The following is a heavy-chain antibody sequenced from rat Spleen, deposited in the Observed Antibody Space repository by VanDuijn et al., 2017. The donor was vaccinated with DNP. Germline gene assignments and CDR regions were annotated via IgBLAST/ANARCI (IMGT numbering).Heavy chain of an antibody. V-gene: IGHV4-2*01. Sequence: EVKLVESGGGLVQPGRSLKISCAASGFNFNDYWMGWVRQAPGKGLEWIGEINRDGTSINYTPSLKDKFTISRDNAQNTLYLQMSKVGSEDTASYYCTRESYSRSLACAMDAWGQGASVTVSS. CDR2: INRDGTSI. CDR3: TRESYSRSLACAMDA. D-gene: IGHD1-2*01. CDR1: GFNFNDYW. J-gene: IGHJ4*01.